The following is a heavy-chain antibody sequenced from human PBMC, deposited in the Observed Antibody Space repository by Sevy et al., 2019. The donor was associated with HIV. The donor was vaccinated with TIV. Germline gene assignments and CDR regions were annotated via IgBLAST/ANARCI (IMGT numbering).Heavy chain of an antibody. Sequence: GGSLRLSCAASGITFSNAWMTWVRQAPGEGLEWVGRIKSKTDGGTTDYAATVKGRFTISRDDSKNTLYLQMNSLKTEDTAVYYCTTAFYYGSGSYYNWGQGTLVTVSS. V-gene: IGHV3-15*01. CDR1: GITFSNAW. CDR2: IKSKTDGGTT. D-gene: IGHD3-10*01. CDR3: TTAFYYGSGSYYN. J-gene: IGHJ4*02.